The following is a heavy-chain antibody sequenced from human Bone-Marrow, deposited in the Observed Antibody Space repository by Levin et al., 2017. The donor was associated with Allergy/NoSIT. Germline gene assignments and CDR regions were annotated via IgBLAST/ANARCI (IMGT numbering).Heavy chain of an antibody. CDR2: IGTAGDT. V-gene: IGHV3-13*01. Sequence: GESLKISCAASGFTFSSYDMHWVRQATGKGLEWVSAIGTAGDTYYPGSVKGRFTISRENAKNSLYLQMNSLRAGDTAVYYCARGAGYSSGQIDYWGQGTLVTVSS. J-gene: IGHJ4*02. CDR3: ARGAGYSSGQIDY. D-gene: IGHD6-19*01. CDR1: GFTFSSYD.